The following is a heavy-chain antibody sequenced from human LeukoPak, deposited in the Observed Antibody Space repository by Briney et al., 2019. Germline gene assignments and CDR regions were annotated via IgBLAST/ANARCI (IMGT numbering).Heavy chain of an antibody. CDR1: GFTFSSYW. J-gene: IGHJ4*02. V-gene: IGHV3-7*01. D-gene: IGHD2-8*01. CDR3: VKDLNGTWSFDY. Sequence: QSGGSLRLSCAASGFTFSSYWMSWVRQAPGKWLKWVANIKQDGSEKYYVDSVKGRFTISRDNAKNTLFLQMSSLRAEDTAVYYCVKDLNGTWSFDYWGQGTLVTVSS. CDR2: IKQDGSEK.